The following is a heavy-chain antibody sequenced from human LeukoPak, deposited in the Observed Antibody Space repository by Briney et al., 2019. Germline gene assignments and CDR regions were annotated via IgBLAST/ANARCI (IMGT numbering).Heavy chain of an antibody. Sequence: GGSLRLSCAASGFTFSSYGMHWVRQAPGKGLEWVAVIWHDGSNKYYADSVKGRFTISRDNSKNTLYLQINSLRGEDTALYYCARERQLVHDYWGQGTLVTVSS. J-gene: IGHJ4*02. V-gene: IGHV3-33*01. CDR2: IWHDGSNK. CDR1: GFTFSSYG. D-gene: IGHD6-13*01. CDR3: ARERQLVHDY.